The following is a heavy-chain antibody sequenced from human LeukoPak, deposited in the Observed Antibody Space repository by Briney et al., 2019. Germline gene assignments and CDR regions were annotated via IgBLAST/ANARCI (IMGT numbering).Heavy chain of an antibody. CDR2: IYHRGST. J-gene: IGHJ6*02. D-gene: IGHD3-22*01. Sequence: AETLSLTCSLWGRSMNSYYRRWIRQPPGKGGEGIGYIYHRGSTNYNPSLNSRVHISVDKSKDQSSLKLSSVTAADTAVYYCASMTDYYDSSGIGMDVWGQGTTVTVSS. CDR3: ASMTDYYDSSGIGMDV. CDR1: GRSMNSYY. V-gene: IGHV4-59*08.